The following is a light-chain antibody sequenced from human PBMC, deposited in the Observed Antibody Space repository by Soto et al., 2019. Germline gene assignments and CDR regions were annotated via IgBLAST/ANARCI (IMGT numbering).Light chain of an antibody. Sequence: IVLTQSPDSLAVSLAERATINCNGSQSVLYSSNNKNYLAWYQQKPGKAPNLLIYKASNLERGVPSRFSGSGSGTEFTLTIRSLQSEDFAVYYCQQYNNWPLTCGGGTKVDIK. CDR2: KAS. CDR1: QSVLYSSNNKNY. J-gene: IGKJ4*01. V-gene: IGKV4-1*01. CDR3: QQYNNWPLT.